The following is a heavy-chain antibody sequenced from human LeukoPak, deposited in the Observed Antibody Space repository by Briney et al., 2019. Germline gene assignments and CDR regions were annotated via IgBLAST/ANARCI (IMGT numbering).Heavy chain of an antibody. Sequence: PGGSLRLSCAASGFTFSTYWMHWVRQAPGKGLVWVARTNLDGSTTSYAASVKGRFTISRDNAKNTLYLQMNSLRAEDTAVYYCARGGYYFDYWGQGTLVTVSS. V-gene: IGHV3-74*01. CDR3: ARGGYYFDY. J-gene: IGHJ4*02. CDR1: GFTFSTYW. CDR2: TNLDGSTT. D-gene: IGHD3-10*01.